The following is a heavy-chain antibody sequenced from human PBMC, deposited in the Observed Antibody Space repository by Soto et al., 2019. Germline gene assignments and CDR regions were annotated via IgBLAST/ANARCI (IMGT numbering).Heavy chain of an antibody. J-gene: IGHJ6*03. CDR3: ARDIAYSGYDRYYYMDV. V-gene: IGHV4-4*02. D-gene: IGHD5-12*01. Sequence: QVQLQESGPGLVKPSGTLSLTCAVSSGSISSSNWWSWVRQPPGKGLEWIGEIYHSGSTNYNPSLKSRFTISVDKSKNQFSLKLSSVTAADTAVYYCARDIAYSGYDRYYYMDVWGKGTTVTVSS. CDR1: SGSISSSNW. CDR2: IYHSGST.